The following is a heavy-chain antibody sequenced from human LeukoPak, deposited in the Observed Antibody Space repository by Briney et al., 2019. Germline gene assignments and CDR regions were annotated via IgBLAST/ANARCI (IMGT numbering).Heavy chain of an antibody. J-gene: IGHJ4*02. CDR3: ARLPGRYSSSGFDY. V-gene: IGHV4-39*01. D-gene: IGHD6-6*01. CDR2: IYYSGST. Sequence: PSETLSLTCTVSGGSISSSSYYWGWIRQPPGKGLEWIGSIYYSGSTYYNPSLKSRVTISVDTSKNQFSLKLSPVTAADTAVYYCARLPGRYSSSGFDYWGQGTLVTVSS. CDR1: GGSISSSSYY.